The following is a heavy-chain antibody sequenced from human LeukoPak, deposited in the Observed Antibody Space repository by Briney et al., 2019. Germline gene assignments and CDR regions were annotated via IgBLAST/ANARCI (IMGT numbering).Heavy chain of an antibody. Sequence: GGSLRLSCAASGFTFGSYGMHWVRQAPGKGLEWVAVIWYDGSNKYYADSVKGRFTISRDNSKNTLYLQMNSLRAEDTAVYYCARDSGPRSGYCSSTSCYGAYGYWGQGTLVTVSS. V-gene: IGHV3-33*01. J-gene: IGHJ4*02. D-gene: IGHD2-2*01. CDR2: IWYDGSNK. CDR1: GFTFGSYG. CDR3: ARDSGPRSGYCSSTSCYGAYGY.